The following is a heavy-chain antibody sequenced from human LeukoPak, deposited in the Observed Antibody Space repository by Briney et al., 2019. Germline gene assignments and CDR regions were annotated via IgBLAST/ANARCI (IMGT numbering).Heavy chain of an antibody. CDR1: GYSFTRYA. CDR3: AVGFEWLGLFDY. V-gene: IGHV1-3*01. D-gene: IGHD6-19*01. J-gene: IGHJ4*02. Sequence: ASVKVSCKASGYSFTRYAMHWVRQAPGQRLEWMGWINAGNGNTKYSQKFQGRVTITRDTSASTAYMELSSLRSEDTAVYYCAVGFEWLGLFDYWGQGTLVTVSS. CDR2: INAGNGNT.